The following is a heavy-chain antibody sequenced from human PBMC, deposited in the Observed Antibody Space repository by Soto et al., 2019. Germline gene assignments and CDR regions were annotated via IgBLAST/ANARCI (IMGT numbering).Heavy chain of an antibody. Sequence: VQLVQSGAEVKKPGASVKVSCKASGYTCSRSGISWVRQAPGQGLEWMGWISTYNGDTNYAQKVQGRVTMTTDTSTSTAFMELMSLRSDDTAVYYCARSGSVPYYYYGLDVWGQGTTVTVS. V-gene: IGHV1-18*01. CDR1: GYTCSRSG. CDR3: ARSGSVPYYYYGLDV. J-gene: IGHJ6*02. D-gene: IGHD1-26*01. CDR2: ISTYNGDT.